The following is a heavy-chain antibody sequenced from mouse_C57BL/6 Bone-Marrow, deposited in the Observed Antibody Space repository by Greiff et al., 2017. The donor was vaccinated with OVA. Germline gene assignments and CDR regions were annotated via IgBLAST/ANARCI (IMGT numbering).Heavy chain of an antibody. V-gene: IGHV1-81*01. Sequence: VKLVESGAELARPGASVKLSCKASGYTFTSYGISWVKQRTGQGLEWIGEIYPRSGNTYYNEKFKGKATLTADKSSSTAYMELRSLTSEDSAVYASERGRYSKPLDDWGQGTLVTVSA. D-gene: IGHD2-5*01. CDR1: GYTFTSYG. CDR2: IYPRSGNT. J-gene: IGHJ3*01. CDR3: ERGRYSKPLDD.